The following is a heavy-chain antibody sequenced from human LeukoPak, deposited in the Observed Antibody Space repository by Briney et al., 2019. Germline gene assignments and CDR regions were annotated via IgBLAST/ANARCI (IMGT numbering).Heavy chain of an antibody. J-gene: IGHJ6*02. CDR3: ARDSNSGGSGSYFYYYYYGMDV. CDR2: SYYSGST. CDR1: GGSFSSNSYY. D-gene: IGHD3-10*01. Sequence: SETLPLTCTVSGGSFSSNSYYWGWIRQPPGKGLEWIGYSYYSGSTNYNPSLKSRVTISVDTSKNQFSLKLSSVTAADTAVYYCARDSNSGGSGSYFYYYYYGMDVWGQGTTVTVSS. V-gene: IGHV4-61*01.